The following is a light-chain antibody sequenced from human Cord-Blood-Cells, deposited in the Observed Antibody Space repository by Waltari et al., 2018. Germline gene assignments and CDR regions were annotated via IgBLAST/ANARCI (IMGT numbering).Light chain of an antibody. Sequence: EIVLTQSPATLSLSPGERDTLSCRASQSVSSYLAWYQQKPAQAPRLLIHAASNRATGIPARFSGSGSGTDFTLTISSLEPEDFAVYYCQQRSNWPPRLTFGGGTKVEIK. CDR3: QQRSNWPPRLT. CDR2: AAS. CDR1: QSVSSY. J-gene: IGKJ4*01. V-gene: IGKV3-11*01.